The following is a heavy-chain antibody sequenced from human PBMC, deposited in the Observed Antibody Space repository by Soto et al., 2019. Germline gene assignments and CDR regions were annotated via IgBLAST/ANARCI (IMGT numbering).Heavy chain of an antibody. J-gene: IGHJ3*02. Sequence: ASVKVSCKASGYTFTSYDINLVRQAPGKGLEWMGGFDPEDGETIYAQKFQGRVTMTEDTSTDTAYMELSSLRSEDTAVYYCATGSVAARPAPDAFDIWGQGTMVTVSS. V-gene: IGHV1-24*01. CDR2: FDPEDGET. CDR3: ATGSVAARPAPDAFDI. D-gene: IGHD6-6*01. CDR1: GYTFTSYD.